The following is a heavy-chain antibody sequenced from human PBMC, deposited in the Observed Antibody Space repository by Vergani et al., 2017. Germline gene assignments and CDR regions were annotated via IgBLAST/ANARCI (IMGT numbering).Heavy chain of an antibody. V-gene: IGHV5-51*01. CDR2: IYPGDSEV. J-gene: IGHJ3*01. Sequence: EVQLVQSGAEVKKPGESLTISCKGSGYIFSNFWIGWVRQRPGRGLEWMGIIYPGDSEVKSNPTFRGQVIFSVDTSVNTAYLQWRSLQASDTATYFCASGGHGSENGGALQLWGQGTNITVSS. CDR1: GYIFSNFW. D-gene: IGHD3-10*01. CDR3: ASGGHGSENGGALQL.